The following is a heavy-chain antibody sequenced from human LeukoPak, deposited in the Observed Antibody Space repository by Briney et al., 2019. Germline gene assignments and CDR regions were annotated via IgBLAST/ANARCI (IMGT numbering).Heavy chain of an antibody. CDR3: ARVAAEVVGVPGAIGFGWLRRDYYYMDV. CDR1: GYTFTSNY. J-gene: IGHJ6*03. D-gene: IGHD2-2*02. V-gene: IGHV1-46*01. Sequence: ASVKVSCKAFGYTFTSNYMHWVRQAPGEGLEWMGIINPSGGSTSYAQKFQGRVTMTRDMSTSTVYMELSSLRSEDTAVYYCARVAAEVVGVPGAIGFGWLRRDYYYMDVWGKGTTVTVSS. CDR2: INPSGGST.